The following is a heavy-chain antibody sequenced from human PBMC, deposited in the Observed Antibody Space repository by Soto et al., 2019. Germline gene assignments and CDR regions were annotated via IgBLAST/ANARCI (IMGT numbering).Heavy chain of an antibody. D-gene: IGHD5-12*01. J-gene: IGHJ4*02. V-gene: IGHV3-53*01. CDR2: IYSGGST. CDR3: AKDSQRWLQEFDY. Sequence: GGSLRLSCAASGFTVSSNYMSWVRQAPGKGLEWVSVIYSGGSTFYADSVKGRFTISRDNSKNTLYLQMNSLRAEDTAIYYCAKDSQRWLQEFDYWGQGTLVTVSS. CDR1: GFTVSSNY.